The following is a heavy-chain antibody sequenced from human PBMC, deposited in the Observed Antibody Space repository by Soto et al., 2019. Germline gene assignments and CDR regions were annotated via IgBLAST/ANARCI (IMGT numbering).Heavy chain of an antibody. CDR2: INHSGST. Sequence: PSETLSLTCAVYGGSFSGYYWSWIRQPPGKGLEWIGEINHSGSTNYNPSLKSRVTISVDTSKNQFSLKLSSVTAADTAVYYCARGKHIVVVTAIRFDYWGQGTLVTVSS. J-gene: IGHJ4*02. D-gene: IGHD2-21*02. CDR1: GGSFSGYY. V-gene: IGHV4-34*01. CDR3: ARGKHIVVVTAIRFDY.